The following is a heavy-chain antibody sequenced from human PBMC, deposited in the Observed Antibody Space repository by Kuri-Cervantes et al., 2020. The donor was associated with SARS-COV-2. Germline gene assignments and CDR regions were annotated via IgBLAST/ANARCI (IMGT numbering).Heavy chain of an antibody. J-gene: IGHJ4*02. CDR1: GFTFSSYS. V-gene: IGHV3-49*04. Sequence: GGSLRLSCAASGFTFSSYSMNWVRQAPGKGLEWVGFIRSKAYGGTTEYAASVKGRFTISRDDSKSIAYLQMNSLKTEDTAVYYCTSNDSWSGYSIFWGQGTLVTVSS. CDR3: TSNDSWSGYSIF. CDR2: IRSKAYGGTT. D-gene: IGHD3-3*01.